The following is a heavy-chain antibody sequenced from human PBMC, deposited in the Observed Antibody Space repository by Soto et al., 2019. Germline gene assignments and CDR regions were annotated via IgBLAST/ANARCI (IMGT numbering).Heavy chain of an antibody. Sequence: QVQLVQSGAEVKKPGASVKVSCKASGYTFIGYYIHWVRQAPGQALEWMGWINPNSGGAKYSQKFQAWVTMSSDTSISTAYMELSRLKSDDPAVYYCARSGGGYDLGDYWGQGTLVTVSS. CDR1: GYTFIGYY. D-gene: IGHD5-12*01. V-gene: IGHV1-2*04. J-gene: IGHJ4*02. CDR3: ARSGGGYDLGDY. CDR2: INPNSGGA.